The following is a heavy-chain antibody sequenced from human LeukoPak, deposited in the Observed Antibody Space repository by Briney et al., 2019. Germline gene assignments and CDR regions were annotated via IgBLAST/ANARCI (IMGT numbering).Heavy chain of an antibody. D-gene: IGHD5-18*01. J-gene: IGHJ4*02. CDR1: GGSISSYY. CDR3: ASTIKLERGYTYGYFDS. V-gene: IGHV4-39*01. Sequence: SETLSLTCTVSGGSISSYYWGWIRQPPGKGLEWIGNIYYNGATYYNPSLKSRVTISADTSKNQFSLRLSSVTAADTAVYFCASTIKLERGYTYGYFDSWGQGTLVTVSS. CDR2: IYYNGAT.